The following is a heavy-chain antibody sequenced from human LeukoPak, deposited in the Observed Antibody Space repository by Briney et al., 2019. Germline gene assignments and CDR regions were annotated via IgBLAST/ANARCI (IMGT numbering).Heavy chain of an antibody. J-gene: IGHJ3*02. Sequence: GGSLRLSCAASGFTFNNYYMTWIRQAPGKGLEWVAVISYDGSNKYYADSVKVRFTISRDNSKNTLYLQMNSLRAEDTAVYYCARAKVMIVVFAAFDIWGQGTMVTVSS. CDR2: ISYDGSNK. CDR3: ARAKVMIVVFAAFDI. D-gene: IGHD3-22*01. V-gene: IGHV3-30-3*01. CDR1: GFTFNNYY.